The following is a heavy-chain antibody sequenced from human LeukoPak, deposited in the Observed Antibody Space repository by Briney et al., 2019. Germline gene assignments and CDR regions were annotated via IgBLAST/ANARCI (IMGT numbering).Heavy chain of an antibody. D-gene: IGHD3-22*01. CDR1: GFTFDDRA. V-gene: IGHV3-74*03. CDR3: GRAADDTSGYMTY. CDR2: INGDGSST. J-gene: IGHJ4*02. Sequence: PGGSLRLSCGASGFTFDDRAMHWVRQAPGKGLVWVSRINGDGSSTKYADSVKGRFTISRDNANNTLFLQMNSLRGEDTAVYYCGRAADDTSGYMTYWGQGTLVTVSS.